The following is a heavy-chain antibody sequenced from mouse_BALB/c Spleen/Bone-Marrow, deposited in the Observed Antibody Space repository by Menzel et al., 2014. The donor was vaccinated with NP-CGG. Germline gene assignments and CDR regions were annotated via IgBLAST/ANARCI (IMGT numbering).Heavy chain of an antibody. J-gene: IGHJ2*01. D-gene: IGHD1-1*01. CDR2: ISYSGDT. V-gene: IGHV3-2*02. CDR3: ARRGYYGSSLDY. CDR1: GYSITSDYA. Sequence: DVKLQESGPGLVKPSQSLSLTCTVTGYSITSDYAWNWIRQFPGNKLEWMGYISYSGDTSYNPSLKSRISITRGTSKNQFFLQLNSVTTADTATYYCARRGYYGSSLDYWGQGTTLTVSS.